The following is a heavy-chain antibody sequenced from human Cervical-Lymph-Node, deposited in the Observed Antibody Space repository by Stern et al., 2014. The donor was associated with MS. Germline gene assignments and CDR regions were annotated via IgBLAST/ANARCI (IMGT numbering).Heavy chain of an antibody. CDR3: ARDSSDTWYGPIDA. CDR1: GGSIINYY. V-gene: IGHV4-59*01. CDR2: IYYTGRT. Sequence: QVQLQESGPGLVKPSETLSLTCTVSGGSIINYYWSWIRQTPGKGLEGIGYIYYTGRTNYNPSLKSRVTISVDTSKNQLSLMLRSLTAADTAVYYCARDSSDTWYGPIDAWGQGTQVIVSS. D-gene: IGHD6-13*01. J-gene: IGHJ5*02.